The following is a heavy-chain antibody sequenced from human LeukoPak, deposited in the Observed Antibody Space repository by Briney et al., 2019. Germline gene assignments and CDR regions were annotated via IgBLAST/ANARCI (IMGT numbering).Heavy chain of an antibody. J-gene: IGHJ6*02. CDR3: ARDSELLRMDV. D-gene: IGHD2-15*01. V-gene: IGHV3-21*01. CDR1: GFTFSTHS. CDR2: ITSSSSHI. Sequence: GGSLRLSCAASGFTFSTHSMNWVRQAPGKGLEWVSSITSSSSHIYYADSMKGRFTISRDNARNSLFLQMNSLRAEDTAVYYCARDSELLRMDVWGQGTTVTVSS.